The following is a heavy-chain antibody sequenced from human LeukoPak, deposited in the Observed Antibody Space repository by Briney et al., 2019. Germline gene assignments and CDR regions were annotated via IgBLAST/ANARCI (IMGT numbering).Heavy chain of an antibody. D-gene: IGHD1-26*01. CDR1: SGSFSGYY. CDR3: ARGRSVGATNGSDY. CDR2: INHSGST. V-gene: IGHV4-34*01. J-gene: IGHJ4*02. Sequence: SETLSLTCAVYSGSFSGYYWSWIRQPPGKGLEWIGEINHSGSTNYNPSLKSRVTISVDTSKNQFSLKLSSVTAADTAVYYCARGRSVGATNGSDYWGQGTLVTVSS.